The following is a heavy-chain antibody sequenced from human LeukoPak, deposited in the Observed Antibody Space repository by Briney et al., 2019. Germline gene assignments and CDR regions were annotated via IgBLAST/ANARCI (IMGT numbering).Heavy chain of an antibody. V-gene: IGHV7-4-1*02. CDR2: INTNTGNP. D-gene: IGHD3-22*01. Sequence: GASVKVSCKASGYTFTGYYMHWVRQAPGQGLEWMGWINTNTGNPTYAQGFTGRFVFSLDTSVSTAYLQISSLKAEDTAVYYCARAPGAGVVITHYYYYYYMDVWGKGTTVTVSS. CDR3: ARAPGAGVVITHYYYYYYMDV. CDR1: GYTFTGYY. J-gene: IGHJ6*03.